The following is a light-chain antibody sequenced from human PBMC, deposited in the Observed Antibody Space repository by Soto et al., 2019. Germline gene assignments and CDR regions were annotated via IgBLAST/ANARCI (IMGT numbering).Light chain of an antibody. V-gene: IGKV1-5*01. CDR3: QQYNSYPWT. J-gene: IGKJ1*01. Sequence: DIHMTQSPSTLSASVGERVTITCRASQSISSWFAWYQQKPGKAPKLLIYDASSLESGVPSRFSGSGSGTEFTLTISSLQPDDFATYYCQQYNSYPWTFGQGTKVDNK. CDR2: DAS. CDR1: QSISSW.